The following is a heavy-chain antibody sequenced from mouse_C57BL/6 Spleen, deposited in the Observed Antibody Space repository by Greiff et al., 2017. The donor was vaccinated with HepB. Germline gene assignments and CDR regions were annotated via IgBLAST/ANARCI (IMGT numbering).Heavy chain of an antibody. CDR1: GYTFTEYT. CDR2: CYPGSGSI. J-gene: IGHJ1*03. CDR3: ARHGKDTTVVSDWYFDV. V-gene: IGHV1-62-2*01. Sequence: VQLQQSGAELVKPGASVKLSCKASGYTFTEYTIHWVKQRSGQGLEWIGWCYPGSGSIKYNENLKDKATLTADKSSSTVYMALSRLISEDSSVYFCARHGKDTTVVSDWYFDVWGTGTTVTVSS. D-gene: IGHD1-1*01.